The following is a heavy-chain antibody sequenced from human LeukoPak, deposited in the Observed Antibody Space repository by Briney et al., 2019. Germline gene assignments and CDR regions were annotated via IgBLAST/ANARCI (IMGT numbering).Heavy chain of an antibody. Sequence: SETLSLTCTVSGASVGSAGYHWSWSRQPPGGGLEWIGYIYYISNTNYNPSLKSRVTMSVDPSKNQFSLKLNSVTAADTAVYYCARTQSQGGSYRYYFGYWGQGTLVTVSS. CDR1: GASVGSAGYH. V-gene: IGHV4-61*08. CDR3: ARTQSQGGSYRYYFGY. CDR2: IYYISNT. J-gene: IGHJ4*02. D-gene: IGHD1-26*01.